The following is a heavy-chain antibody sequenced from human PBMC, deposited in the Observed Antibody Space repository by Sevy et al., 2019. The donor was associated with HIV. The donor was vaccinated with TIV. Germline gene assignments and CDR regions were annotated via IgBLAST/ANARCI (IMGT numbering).Heavy chain of an antibody. CDR3: VTGGYYGSGSYYSYYYFEN. CDR2: ISWDGGTT. D-gene: IGHD3-10*01. J-gene: IGHJ4*02. Sequence: GGSLRLSCAASGFTFDDYAMYWVRQTPGKRLEWVSFISWDGGTTYYGDSVKGRFIISRENTNNSLYLQMNNLTSEDTAFYYCVTGGYYGSGSYYSYYYFENWGQGTLVTVSS. V-gene: IGHV3-43D*03. CDR1: GFTFDDYA.